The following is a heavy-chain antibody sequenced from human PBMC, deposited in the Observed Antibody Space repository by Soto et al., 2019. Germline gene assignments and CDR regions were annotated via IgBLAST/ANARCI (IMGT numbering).Heavy chain of an antibody. CDR1: GGTFSSYA. CDR3: ARARGYSDGLTDY. J-gene: IGHJ4*02. D-gene: IGHD5-18*01. V-gene: IGHV1-69*01. Sequence: QVQLVQSGAEVKKPGSSVKVSCKASGGTFSSYAISWVRQAPGQGLEWMGGIIPIFGTANYAQKFQGRVTMTADESTSTAYRELSSRRSEDTAVDYGARARGYSDGLTDYWGQGTLVTVSS. CDR2: IIPIFGTA.